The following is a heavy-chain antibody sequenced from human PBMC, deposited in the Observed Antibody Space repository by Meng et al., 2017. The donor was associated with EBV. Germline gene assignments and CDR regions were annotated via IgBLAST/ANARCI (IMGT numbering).Heavy chain of an antibody. CDR3: ASESGRGFTPDF. Sequence: QVQVEQSGAEVKMPGYSVKISCKTSGGPFRSDAVSWVRQGPGQGLEWLGGLIPMSGAPHYAQKFQDRVTITADEYTRTHYMELSSLRSDDTAMYYCASESGRGFTPDFWGQGTLVTVSS. CDR2: LIPMSGAP. V-gene: IGHV1-69*01. CDR1: GGPFRSDA. J-gene: IGHJ4*02. D-gene: IGHD3-10*01.